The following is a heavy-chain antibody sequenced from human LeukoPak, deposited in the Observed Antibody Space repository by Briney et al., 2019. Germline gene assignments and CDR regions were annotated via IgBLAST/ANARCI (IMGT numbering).Heavy chain of an antibody. CDR3: ARNLKYCSSTSCYHGSFDY. J-gene: IGHJ4*02. Sequence: SETLSLTCTVSGGSISSSSYYWGWIRQPPGKGLEWIGSIYYSGSTYYNPSLKSRVTISVDMSKNQFSLKLSSVTAADTAVYYCARNLKYCSSTSCYHGSFDYWGQGTLVTVSS. CDR1: GGSISSSSYY. V-gene: IGHV4-39*01. D-gene: IGHD2-2*01. CDR2: IYYSGST.